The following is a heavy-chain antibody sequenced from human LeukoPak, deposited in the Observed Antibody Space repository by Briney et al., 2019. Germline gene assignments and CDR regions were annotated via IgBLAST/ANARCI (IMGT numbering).Heavy chain of an antibody. J-gene: IGHJ3*02. Sequence: GGSLRLSCAASGFTFSSSEMNWVRQAPGKGLEWVAVIYSGGSTYYAVSVKGRFTISRDNSKNTLDVEIDILRAEDTAVYYCARLGSDAFDIWGQGTMVTVSS. CDR1: GFTFSSSE. D-gene: IGHD3-10*01. CDR3: ARLGSDAFDI. V-gene: IGHV3-53*01. CDR2: IYSGGST.